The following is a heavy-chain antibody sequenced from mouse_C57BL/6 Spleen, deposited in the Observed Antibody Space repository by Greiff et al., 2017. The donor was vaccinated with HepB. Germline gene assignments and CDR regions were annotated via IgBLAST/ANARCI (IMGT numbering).Heavy chain of an antibody. J-gene: IGHJ2*01. CDR3: ARRYYGSSLYYFDY. V-gene: IGHV1-26*01. CDR2: INPNNGGT. Sequence: EVQLQQSGPELVKPGASVKISCKASGYTFTDYYMNWVKQSHGKSLEWIGDINPNNGGTSYNQKFKGKATVTVDKSSSTAYMELRSLTSEDSAVYYWARRYYGSSLYYFDYWGQGTTLTVSS. D-gene: IGHD1-1*01. CDR1: GYTFTDYY.